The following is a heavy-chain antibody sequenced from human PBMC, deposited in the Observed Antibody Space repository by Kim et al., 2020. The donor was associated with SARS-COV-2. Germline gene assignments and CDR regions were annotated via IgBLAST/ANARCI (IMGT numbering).Heavy chain of an antibody. CDR3: AKGSSSWSSNWFDP. D-gene: IGHD6-13*01. CDR1: GFTFSSYA. J-gene: IGHJ5*02. CDR2: ISGSGGST. V-gene: IGHV3-23*01. Sequence: GGSLRLSCAASGFTFSSYAMSWVRQAPGKGLEWVSAISGSGGSTYYADSVKGRFTISRDNAKNTLYLQMNSLRAEDTAVYYCAKGSSSWSSNWFDPWGQGTLVTVSS.